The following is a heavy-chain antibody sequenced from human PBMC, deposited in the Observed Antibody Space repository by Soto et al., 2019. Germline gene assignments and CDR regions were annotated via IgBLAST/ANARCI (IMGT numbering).Heavy chain of an antibody. CDR3: AIEWLTNYGEYGNFDY. CDR1: GFIFGTYW. D-gene: IGHD4-17*01. V-gene: IGHV3-7*03. J-gene: IGHJ4*02. CDR2: INRDGSEK. Sequence: EVQLAESGGGLVQPGGSLRLSCAGSGFIFGTYWMNWVRQAPGKGLEWVANINRDGSEKYYVDSLKGRFTISRDNDKNSLYLQMNSLRAEDTAVYFCAIEWLTNYGEYGNFDYWGQGTLVTVSS.